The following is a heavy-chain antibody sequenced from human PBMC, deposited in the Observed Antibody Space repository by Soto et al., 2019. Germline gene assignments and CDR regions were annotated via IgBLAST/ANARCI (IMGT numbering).Heavy chain of an antibody. J-gene: IGHJ6*02. CDR2: INPSGGST. CDR3: ARVGVPYGDYVEIGYYYYGMDV. CDR1: GYTFTSYY. Sequence: ASVKVSXKASGYTFTSYYMHWVRPAPGQGLEWMGIINPSGGSTSYAQKFQGRVTMTRDTSTSTVYMELSSLRSEDTAVYYCARVGVPYGDYVEIGYYYYGMDVWGQGTTVTVSS. V-gene: IGHV1-46*01. D-gene: IGHD4-17*01.